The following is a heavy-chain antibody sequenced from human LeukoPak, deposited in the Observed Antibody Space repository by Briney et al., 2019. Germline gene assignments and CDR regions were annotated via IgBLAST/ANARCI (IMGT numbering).Heavy chain of an antibody. J-gene: IGHJ4*02. CDR3: TTDYTSGNPY. CDR2: TKSKIEGGSR. CDR1: GFTFDNYG. D-gene: IGHD3-10*01. Sequence: GGSLRLSCVASGFTFDNYGMSWVRQAPGKGLEWVGRTKSKIEGGSRDYAAPVKGRFTISRDDSKNMLYLQMNSLKSDDTGMYYCTTDYTSGNPYWGQGTLVTVSS. V-gene: IGHV3-15*01.